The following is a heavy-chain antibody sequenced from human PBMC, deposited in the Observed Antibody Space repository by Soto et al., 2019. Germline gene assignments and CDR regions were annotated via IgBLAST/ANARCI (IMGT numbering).Heavy chain of an antibody. CDR2: IYHSGST. J-gene: IGHJ4*02. CDR1: GGSISSGGYS. CDR3: ARQAYDSSGYAIDY. V-gene: IGHV4-30-2*01. D-gene: IGHD3-22*01. Sequence: PSDTLSLTCGVSGGSISSGGYSWSWIRQPPGKGLEWIGYIYHSGSTYYSPSFQGHVTISADKSISTAYLQWSSLKASDTAMYYCARQAYDSSGYAIDYWGQGTLVTVSS.